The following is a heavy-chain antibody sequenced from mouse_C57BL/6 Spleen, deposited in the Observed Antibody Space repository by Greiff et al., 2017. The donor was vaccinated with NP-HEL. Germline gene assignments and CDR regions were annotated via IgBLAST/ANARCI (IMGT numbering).Heavy chain of an antibody. CDR3: ANHPYYAMDY. J-gene: IGHJ4*01. Sequence: QVQLQQPGAELVRPGTSVKLSCKASGYTFTSYWMHWVKQRPGQGLEWIGVIDPSDSYTNYNQKFKGKATLTVDTSSSTAYMQLSSLTSEDSAVYYCANHPYYAMDYWGQGTSVTVSS. CDR2: IDPSDSYT. CDR1: GYTFTSYW. V-gene: IGHV1-59*01.